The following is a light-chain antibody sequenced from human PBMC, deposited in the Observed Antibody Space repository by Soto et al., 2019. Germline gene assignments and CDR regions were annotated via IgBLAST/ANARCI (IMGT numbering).Light chain of an antibody. V-gene: IGKV3-11*01. CDR2: DAS. CDR1: QSVSSH. Sequence: ETVLTQSPATLSLSPGERATLSCRASQSVSSHLAWYQQKPGQAPRLLIYDASNRATGIPARFSGSGSGTDFTLTISSLAPEDFAVYYCQQRSNWPRLTFGGGTKVEIK. J-gene: IGKJ4*01. CDR3: QQRSNWPRLT.